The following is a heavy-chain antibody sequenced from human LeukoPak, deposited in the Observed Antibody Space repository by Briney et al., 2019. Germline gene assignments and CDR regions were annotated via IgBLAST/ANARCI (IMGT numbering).Heavy chain of an antibody. Sequence: GASVKVSCKASGGTFSSYAISWVRQAPGQGLEWMGGIIPIFGTANYAQKFQGRVTITADESTSTAYMELSSLGSEDTAVYYCASETGTRGNWFDPWGQGTLVTVSS. CDR1: GGTFSSYA. CDR3: ASETGTRGNWFDP. CDR2: IIPIFGTA. D-gene: IGHD1-1*01. V-gene: IGHV1-69*01. J-gene: IGHJ5*02.